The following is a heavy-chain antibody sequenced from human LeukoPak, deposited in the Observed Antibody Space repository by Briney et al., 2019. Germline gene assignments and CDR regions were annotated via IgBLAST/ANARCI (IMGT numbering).Heavy chain of an antibody. CDR2: INHSGST. V-gene: IGHV4-39*07. Sequence: SETLSLTCTVSGGSISSGSYYWSWIRQPPGKGLEWIGEINHSGSTNYNPSLKSRVTISVDTSKNQFSLKLSSVTAADTAVYYCARPGYASDAFDIWGQGTMVTVSS. D-gene: IGHD2-8*01. CDR1: GGSISSGSYY. J-gene: IGHJ3*02. CDR3: ARPGYASDAFDI.